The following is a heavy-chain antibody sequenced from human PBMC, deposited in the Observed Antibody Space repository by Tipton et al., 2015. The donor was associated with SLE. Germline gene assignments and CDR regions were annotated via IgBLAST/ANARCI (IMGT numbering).Heavy chain of an antibody. CDR2: ISGSGGST. J-gene: IGHJ3*02. CDR1: GFTFSSYA. Sequence: SLRLSCAASGFTFSSYALSWVRQAPGKGLEWVSAISGSGGSTYYADSVKGRFTISRDNSKNSLYLQMNSLRTEDTALYYCAKAHPDDAFDIWGQGTMVTVSS. CDR3: AKAHPDDAFDI. V-gene: IGHV3-23*01.